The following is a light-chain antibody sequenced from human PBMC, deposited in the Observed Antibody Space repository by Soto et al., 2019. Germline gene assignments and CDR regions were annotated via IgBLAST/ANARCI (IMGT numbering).Light chain of an antibody. J-gene: IGKJ3*01. CDR1: QSVSSSY. CDR3: QQYVSSPVT. V-gene: IGKV3-20*01. CDR2: GAS. Sequence: EIVLTQSPGTLSLSPGERATLSCRASQSVSSSYLAWYQQKPGQAPRLLIYGASSSATGIPDRFSGSGSGTDFTLTISRLEPEDFAVYYCQQYVSSPVTFGPGTKVDIK.